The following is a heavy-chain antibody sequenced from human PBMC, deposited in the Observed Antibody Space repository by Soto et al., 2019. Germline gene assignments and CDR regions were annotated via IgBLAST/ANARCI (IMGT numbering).Heavy chain of an antibody. CDR2: IIPISGTA. CDR3: ARSQGSSTSLEIYYYYYYGMDV. V-gene: IGHV1-69*01. J-gene: IGHJ6*02. D-gene: IGHD2-2*01. Sequence: QVQLVQSGAEVKKPGSSVKVSCKVSGGTFSSYCISWVRQAPGQGLEWMGGIIPISGTANYAQKFQGRVTITADESTSTAYMELSSLRSEDTAVYYCARSQGSSTSLEIYYYYYYGMDVWGQGTTVTVSS. CDR1: GGTFSSYC.